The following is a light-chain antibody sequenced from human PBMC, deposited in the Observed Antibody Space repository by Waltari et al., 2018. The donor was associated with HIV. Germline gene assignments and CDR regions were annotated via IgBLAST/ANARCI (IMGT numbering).Light chain of an antibody. J-gene: IGKJ1*01. CDR3: QHRFNWPRTT. CDR2: DAS. V-gene: IGKV3-11*01. CDR1: QSVSFF. Sequence: EVVLTQSPATLSLSPGESATLYCRASQSVSFFLACYQQKPGQAPRLLSYDASTRATGTPARFSGSGSGTDFTLTSSSLEPEDFAVYYCQHRFNWPRTTFGQGTQVE.